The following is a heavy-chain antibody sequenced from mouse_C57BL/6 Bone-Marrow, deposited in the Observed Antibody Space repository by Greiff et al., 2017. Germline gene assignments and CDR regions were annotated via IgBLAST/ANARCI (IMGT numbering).Heavy chain of an antibody. Sequence: VQLVESGPGLVKPSQSLFLTCSITGFPITSGYYWIWIRQSPGKPLEWMGYITHSGETFYNPSLQSPISITRETSKNQFFLQLNSVTTEDTAMYYCAGVYGNYVFAYWGQGTLVTVSA. CDR2: ITHSGET. CDR1: GFPITSGYY. J-gene: IGHJ3*01. D-gene: IGHD2-1*01. V-gene: IGHV12-3*01. CDR3: AGVYGNYVFAY.